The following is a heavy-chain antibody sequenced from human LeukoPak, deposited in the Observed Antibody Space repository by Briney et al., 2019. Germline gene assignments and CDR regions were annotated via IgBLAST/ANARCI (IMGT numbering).Heavy chain of an antibody. CDR1: AFTFNNFA. V-gene: IGHV3-23*01. J-gene: IGHJ5*02. CDR3: AKESDIWSGSPNWFDP. D-gene: IGHD3-3*01. Sequence: PGGSLRLSCAAYAFTFNNFAMSWVRPAPGQGLVWGLAISGSGASTYQAHYVKGRFTLYRDNSKNTRYLQKNTPRAENTAGYNCAKESDIWSGSPNWFDPWGQRTLVTVSS. CDR2: ISGSGAST.